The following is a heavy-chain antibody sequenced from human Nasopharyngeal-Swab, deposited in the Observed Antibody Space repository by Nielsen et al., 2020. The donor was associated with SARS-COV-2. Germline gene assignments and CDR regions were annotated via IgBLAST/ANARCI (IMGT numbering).Heavy chain of an antibody. D-gene: IGHD1-26*01. J-gene: IGHJ4*02. V-gene: IGHV3-23*01. CDR3: AKDRSGSYDY. CDR2: ITSSGANT. Sequence: EGSLRLSCAASGFSFNTYAMSWVRQAPGKGLEWVSAITSSGANTYYADSVKGRFTISRDNSKNTLYLQMNSLRADDTAVYYCAKDRSGSYDYWGQGTLVTVSS. CDR1: GFSFNTYA.